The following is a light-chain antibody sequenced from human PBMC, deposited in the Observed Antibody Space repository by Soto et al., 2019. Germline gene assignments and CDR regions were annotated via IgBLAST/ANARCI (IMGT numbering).Light chain of an antibody. CDR3: SSYTSSSTLVV. V-gene: IGLV2-14*01. J-gene: IGLJ2*01. Sequence: QSALTQPASVSGSPGQSITISCTGTSRDVGGYNFVSWYQQHPGKAPKLMIYDVSNRPSGVSNRFSGSKSGSTASLTISGLQAEDEADYYCSSYTSSSTLVVFGGGTKLTVL. CDR1: SRDVGGYNF. CDR2: DVS.